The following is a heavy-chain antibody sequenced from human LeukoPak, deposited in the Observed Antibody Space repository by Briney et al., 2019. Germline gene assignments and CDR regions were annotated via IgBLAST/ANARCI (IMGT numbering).Heavy chain of an antibody. CDR1: GGSISSGDYY. J-gene: IGHJ5*02. V-gene: IGHV4-30-4*01. CDR3: ARAEYQLLLVGLGNWFDP. CDR2: IYYSGST. Sequence: PSETLSLTCTVSGGSISSGDYYWSWIRQPPGKGLEWIGYIYYSGSTYYNPSLKSRVTISVDTSKNQFSLKLSSVTAADTAVYYCARAEYQLLLVGLGNWFDPWGQGTLVTVSS. D-gene: IGHD2-2*01.